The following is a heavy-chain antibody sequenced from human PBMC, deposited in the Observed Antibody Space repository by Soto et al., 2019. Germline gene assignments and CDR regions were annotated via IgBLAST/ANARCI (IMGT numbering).Heavy chain of an antibody. CDR3: ARDGTVTSYPDWFAP. CDR2: IVSGGGRT. Sequence: GGSLRLSCEASGFTFTSYAMSWVRQAPGKGLEWVSGIVSGGGRTYYADSVEGRFTISRDNSKNTLYLQMNSLRVEDTAVYYCARDGTVTSYPDWFAPWGQGSLVTVSS. D-gene: IGHD4-17*01. V-gene: IGHV3-23*01. J-gene: IGHJ5*02. CDR1: GFTFTSYA.